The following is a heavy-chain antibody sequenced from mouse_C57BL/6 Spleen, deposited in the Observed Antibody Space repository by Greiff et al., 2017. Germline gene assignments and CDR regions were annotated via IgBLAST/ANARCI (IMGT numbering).Heavy chain of an antibody. J-gene: IGHJ2*01. CDR2: IDPETGGT. CDR3: TRDYCGSSVFGG. Sequence: QVQLQQSGAELVRPGASVTLSCKASGYTFTDYEMPWVKQTPVHGLEWIGAIDPETGGTAYNQKFKGKAILTADKSSSTASMELRSLTSEDSAVYYCTRDYCGSSVFGGWGKGTTLTVAT. D-gene: IGHD1-1*01. CDR1: GYTFTDYE. V-gene: IGHV1-15*01.